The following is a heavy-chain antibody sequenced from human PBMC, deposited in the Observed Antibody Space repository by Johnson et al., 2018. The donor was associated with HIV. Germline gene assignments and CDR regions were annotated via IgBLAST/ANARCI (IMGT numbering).Heavy chain of an antibody. V-gene: IGHV3-23*04. D-gene: IGHD1-14*01. CDR3: AKTAWVFEPDASDI. Sequence: EVQLVESGGGVVQPGGSLRLSCVASGFTFSRYTVNWVRQAPGKGLEWVSAIGGGGGSKYYADSVKGRFTISRDDSKNTSYLKMKSRRAEDTAVYYCAKTAWVFEPDASDIWGQGTMVTVSS. CDR2: IGGGGGSK. J-gene: IGHJ3*02. CDR1: GFTFSRYT.